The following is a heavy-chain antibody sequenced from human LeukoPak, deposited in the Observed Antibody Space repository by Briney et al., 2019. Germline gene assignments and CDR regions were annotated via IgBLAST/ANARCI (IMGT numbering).Heavy chain of an antibody. V-gene: IGHV4-39*01. J-gene: IGHJ4*02. Sequence: SETLSLTYTVSGGSISSSSYYWGWIRQPPGKGLEWIGSIYYSGSTYYNPSLKSQVTISVDTSKNQFSLKLSSVTAADTAVYYCARHPPYYYDSSGYSYFDYWGQGTLVTVSS. D-gene: IGHD3-22*01. CDR3: ARHPPYYYDSSGYSYFDY. CDR1: GGSISSSSYY. CDR2: IYYSGST.